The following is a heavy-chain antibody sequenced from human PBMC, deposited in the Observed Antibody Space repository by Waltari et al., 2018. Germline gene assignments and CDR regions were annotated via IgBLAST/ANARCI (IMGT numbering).Heavy chain of an antibody. D-gene: IGHD2-2*01. Sequence: QVQLVQSGAEVKKPGSSVKVSCKASGGTFSSYAISWVRQAPGQGLEWMGGSIPILGTAKYAQKVQGRVTITADESTSTAYMELSSLRSEDTAVYYCAQAGYCSSTSCPEYFDYWGQGTLVTVSS. J-gene: IGHJ4*02. CDR3: AQAGYCSSTSCPEYFDY. CDR2: SIPILGTA. CDR1: GGTFSSYA. V-gene: IGHV1-69*01.